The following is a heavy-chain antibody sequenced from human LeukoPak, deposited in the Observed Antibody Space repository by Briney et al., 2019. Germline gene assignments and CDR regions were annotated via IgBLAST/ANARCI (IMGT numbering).Heavy chain of an antibody. J-gene: IGHJ4*02. D-gene: IGHD5-18*01. CDR2: IYHSGTTYSGST. CDR1: GGSITSKTYL. CDR3: ARAGGYGLIDY. Sequence: SETLSLTCTVSGGSITSKTYLWAWVRQPPGKGLEWIGSIYHSGTTYSGSTYYNPSLKSRVTISLDTSKNQFSLKVGSMTAADTAVYYCARAGGYGLIDYWGQGTMVTVSS. V-gene: IGHV4-39*07.